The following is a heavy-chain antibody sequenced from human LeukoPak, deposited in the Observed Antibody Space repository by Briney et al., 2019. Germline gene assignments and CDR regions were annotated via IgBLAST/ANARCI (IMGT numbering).Heavy chain of an antibody. D-gene: IGHD3-22*01. V-gene: IGHV3-9*03. Sequence: LAGGSLRLSCAASGFTFDYYAMHWVRQAPGKGLEWVSGISWNSGSIGYADSVKGRFTISRDNAKNSLFLQMNSLRAEHMALYYCAKVATRYFDSSGYYSHYFDYWGQGTLVTVSS. CDR2: ISWNSGSI. CDR1: GFTFDYYA. J-gene: IGHJ4*02. CDR3: AKVATRYFDSSGYYSHYFDY.